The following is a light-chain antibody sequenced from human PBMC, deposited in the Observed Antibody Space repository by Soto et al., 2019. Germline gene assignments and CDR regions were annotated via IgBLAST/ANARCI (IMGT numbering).Light chain of an antibody. V-gene: IGKV1-5*01. CDR2: DAS. Sequence: DIQMTQSPSTLSASVGDRVTITCRASQSISSWLAWYQQKPGKAPKLLIYDASSLESGVPSRFSGSGSGTEFTLTISSLQPDDFATYYCQQYNSYSRLTFCGGTKVEIK. CDR3: QQYNSYSRLT. CDR1: QSISSW. J-gene: IGKJ4*01.